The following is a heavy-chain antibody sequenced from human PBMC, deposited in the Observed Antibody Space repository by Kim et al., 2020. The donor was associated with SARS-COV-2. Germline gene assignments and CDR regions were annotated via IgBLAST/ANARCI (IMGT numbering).Heavy chain of an antibody. Sequence: ASVKVSCKVSGYTLTAFSMHWVRQAPEKGLEWMGGFHPEDGETIYAQKFQGRVTMTEDISTDTTYMDLSSLTSEDTAIYYRALLTYGGNSAGAFEIWGQG. CDR1: GYTLTAFS. V-gene: IGHV1-24*01. J-gene: IGHJ3*02. CDR3: ALLTYGGNSAGAFEI. CDR2: FHPEDGET. D-gene: IGHD4-17*01.